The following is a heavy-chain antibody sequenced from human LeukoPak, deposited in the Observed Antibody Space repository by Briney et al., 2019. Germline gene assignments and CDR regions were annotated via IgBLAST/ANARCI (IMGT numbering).Heavy chain of an antibody. D-gene: IGHD4-17*01. Sequence: PGGSLRLSCAASGFTFSSYWMSWVRQAPGKGLEWVSGINWNGGSTGYADSVKGRFTISRDNAKNSLYLQMNSLRAEDTALYYCARDSGTVTDYWGQGTLVTVSS. CDR2: INWNGGST. J-gene: IGHJ4*02. V-gene: IGHV3-20*04. CDR3: ARDSGTVTDY. CDR1: GFTFSSYW.